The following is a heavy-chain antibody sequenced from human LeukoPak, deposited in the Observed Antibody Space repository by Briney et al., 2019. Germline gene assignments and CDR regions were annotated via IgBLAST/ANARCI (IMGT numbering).Heavy chain of an antibody. D-gene: IGHD5-12*01. V-gene: IGHV3-30*02. CDR2: IRYDGSNK. J-gene: IGHJ3*02. CDR1: GFTFSSYG. CDR3: AGGYDYFSGHDAFDI. Sequence: GGSLRLSCAASGFTFSSYGMHWVRQAPGKGLEWVAFIRYDGSNKYFADSVKGRFTISRDNSKNTLYLQMNSLRAEDTAVYYCAGGYDYFSGHDAFDIWGQGTMVTVSS.